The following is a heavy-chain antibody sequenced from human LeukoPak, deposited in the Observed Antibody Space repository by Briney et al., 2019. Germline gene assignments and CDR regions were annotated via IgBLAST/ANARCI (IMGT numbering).Heavy chain of an antibody. CDR3: AKIVQFTAATGTGLDY. J-gene: IGHJ4*02. V-gene: IGHV3-33*06. Sequence: PGGSLRLSCAASGFTFSYYGMHWVRQAPGKGLDWVAVIWYDASYLYYADSVKGRFTISRDNSKNTMYLQMNNLRAEDTAVYYCAKIVQFTAATGTGLDYWGQGTLVTVSA. CDR2: IWYDASYL. D-gene: IGHD6-13*01. CDR1: GFTFSYYG.